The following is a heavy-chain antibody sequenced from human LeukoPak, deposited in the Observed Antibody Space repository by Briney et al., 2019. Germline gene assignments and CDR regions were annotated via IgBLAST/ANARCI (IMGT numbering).Heavy chain of an antibody. Sequence: PGGSLRLSCAASGFAVSSNYMNWVRQAPGKGLEWVSVIYSGGSTYYADSVKGRFTISRDNSKNTLYLQMNSLRAEDTAVYYCARDPDYGGKSHGCGMDVWGQGTTVTVSS. CDR3: ARDPDYGGKSHGCGMDV. CDR2: IYSGGST. CDR1: GFAVSSNY. J-gene: IGHJ6*02. V-gene: IGHV3-66*01. D-gene: IGHD4-23*01.